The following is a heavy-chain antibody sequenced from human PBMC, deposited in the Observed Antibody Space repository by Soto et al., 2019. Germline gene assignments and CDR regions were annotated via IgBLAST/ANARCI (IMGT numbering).Heavy chain of an antibody. V-gene: IGHV3-21*01. CDR3: ARAWSAATITHNGCDT. CDR1: AFTGSSHS. D-gene: IGHD2-15*01. J-gene: IGHJ5*02. Sequence: GPLRVSCAASAFTGSSHSLNRVRQAPGQGLERVPSISSSISDIYYADSVKGRFTISRDNAKNALYLQMNSLRAQDTAVYYCARAWSAATITHNGCDTWGQGNLVTVSS. CDR2: ISSSISDI.